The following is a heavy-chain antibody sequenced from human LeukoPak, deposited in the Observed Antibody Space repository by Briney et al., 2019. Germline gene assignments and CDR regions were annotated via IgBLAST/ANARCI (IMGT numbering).Heavy chain of an antibody. CDR3: AKDLGVTGYYYYYMDV. CDR2: ISGSGGST. CDR1: GFTFSSYA. V-gene: IGHV3-23*01. J-gene: IGHJ6*03. Sequence: PGGSLRLSCAASGFTFSSYAMSWVRQAPGKGLEWVSAISGSGGSTYYADSVKGRFTISRDNSKNTLYLQMNSLRAEDTAVYYCAKDLGVTGYYYYYMDVWRKGTTVTVSS. D-gene: IGHD4-11*01.